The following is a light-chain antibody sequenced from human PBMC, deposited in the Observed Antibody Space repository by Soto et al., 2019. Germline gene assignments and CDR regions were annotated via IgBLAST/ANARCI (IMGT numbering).Light chain of an antibody. Sequence: EIVLTQSPATLSLSPGEKATLSCRASQSVSSYLAWYQQKPGQAPRLLIYDASSRATGIPARFSGSGSGTDFTLTISSLEPEDFVVYYCQQRSNWPTFGPGTKVDIK. CDR2: DAS. CDR1: QSVSSY. J-gene: IGKJ3*01. V-gene: IGKV3-11*01. CDR3: QQRSNWPT.